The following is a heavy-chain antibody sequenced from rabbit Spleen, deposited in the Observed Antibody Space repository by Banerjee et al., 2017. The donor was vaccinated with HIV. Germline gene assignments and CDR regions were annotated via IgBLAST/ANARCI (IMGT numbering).Heavy chain of an antibody. D-gene: IGHD1-1*01. V-gene: IGHV1S69*01. CDR3: ARTHTDSSSYSV. J-gene: IGHJ3*01. Sequence: KESGGGLVTPGGTLTLTCTVSGFSLSNFAVSWVRQAPGKGLEWIGIIDASGSIYYASWAKGRFTISKTSTTVDLKMTSPTTEDTATYFCARTHTDSSSYSVWGQGTLVTV. CDR1: GFSLSNFA. CDR2: IDASGSI.